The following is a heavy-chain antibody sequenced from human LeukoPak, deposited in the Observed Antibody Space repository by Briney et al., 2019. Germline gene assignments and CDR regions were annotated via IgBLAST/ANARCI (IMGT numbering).Heavy chain of an antibody. D-gene: IGHD6-13*01. Sequence: SETLSLTCTVSGGSISSRSYYWGWIRQPPGKGLEWIGRIYYSGSTYHNPSLKSRVTISVDTSKNQFSLKLSSVTAADTAVYYCARISYSSSWSTFDYWSQGTLVTVSS. CDR2: IYYSGST. CDR1: GGSISSRSYY. J-gene: IGHJ4*02. CDR3: ARISYSSSWSTFDY. V-gene: IGHV4-39*01.